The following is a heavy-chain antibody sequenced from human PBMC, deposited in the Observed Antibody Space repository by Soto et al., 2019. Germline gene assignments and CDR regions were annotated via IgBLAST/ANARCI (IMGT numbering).Heavy chain of an antibody. Sequence: GGSLRLSCAASGFTFSDHYMAWVRQAPGKGLEGVGRARSNADNYMTEYAASVKGRFTISRDESNSSLYLEMSSLRIEDTAVYYCARSGWYGDAFDIWGQGTMVTVSS. V-gene: IGHV3-72*01. D-gene: IGHD6-19*01. J-gene: IGHJ3*02. CDR2: ARSNADNYMT. CDR1: GFTFSDHY. CDR3: ARSGWYGDAFDI.